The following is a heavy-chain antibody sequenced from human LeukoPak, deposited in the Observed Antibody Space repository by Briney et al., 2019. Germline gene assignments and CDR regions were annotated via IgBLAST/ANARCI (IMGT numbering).Heavy chain of an antibody. CDR3: ARGTAAGTDYYYYYMDV. V-gene: IGHV4-34*01. D-gene: IGHD6-13*01. Sequence: PSETLSLTCAVYGGSFSGYYWSWIRQPPGKGLEWIGEINHSGSTNYNPSLKSRVTISVDTSKNQFSLKLSPVTAADTAVYYCARGTAAGTDYYYYYMDVWGKGTTVTVSS. CDR2: INHSGST. CDR1: GGSFSGYY. J-gene: IGHJ6*03.